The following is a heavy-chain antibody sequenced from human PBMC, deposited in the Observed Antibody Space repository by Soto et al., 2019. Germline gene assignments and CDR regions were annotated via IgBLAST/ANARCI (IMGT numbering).Heavy chain of an antibody. J-gene: IGHJ4*02. Sequence: QVQVVQSGTEVKKPGASVKVSCKTAGYTFTSYGITWVRQAPGQGLEWMGYINGDDGETSSAQRLQGRITMTSDTSTSTAYMELRSLTSDDTAIYYCARRTLGSAIGVGDYSGLGTLVTVSS. V-gene: IGHV1-18*01. CDR3: ARRTLGSAIGVGDY. CDR2: INGDDGET. CDR1: GYTFTSYG. D-gene: IGHD7-27*01.